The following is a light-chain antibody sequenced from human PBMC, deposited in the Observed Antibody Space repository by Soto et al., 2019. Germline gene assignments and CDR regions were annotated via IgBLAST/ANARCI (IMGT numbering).Light chain of an antibody. Sequence: EIVMTQSPATLSVSPGEGATLSCRASQSVSSSYLAWYQQKPGQAPRLLIYGASSRATGIPARFSGSGSGTDFTLTISRLEPEDFAVYYCQQYDSSPWTFGQGTKVDIK. CDR1: QSVSSSY. J-gene: IGKJ1*01. V-gene: IGKV3-20*01. CDR2: GAS. CDR3: QQYDSSPWT.